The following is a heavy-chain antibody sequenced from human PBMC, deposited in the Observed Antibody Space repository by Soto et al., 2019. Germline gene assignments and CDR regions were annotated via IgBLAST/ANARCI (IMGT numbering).Heavy chain of an antibody. V-gene: IGHV4-34*02. CDR1: GRSMSGYN. J-gene: IGHJ3*02. CDR3: ARNGVGFGFDI. CDR2: IGPTGDT. Sequence: QVQPQQWGARLLKPSETLSLTCAEYGRSMSGYNWSWLRRSPVRGLEWIGEIGPTGDTNSGPSFMRRVTVSVDTSKYELSLRLTQVTAADTATYLCARNGVGFGFDIWGLGTMVSVSS. D-gene: IGHD3-10*01.